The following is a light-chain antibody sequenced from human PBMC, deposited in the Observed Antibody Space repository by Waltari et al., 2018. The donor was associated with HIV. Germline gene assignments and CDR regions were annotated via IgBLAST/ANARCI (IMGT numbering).Light chain of an antibody. J-gene: IGLJ2*01. CDR2: DVT. CDR1: SSDVGGHDY. CDR3: CSYAGGSTL. V-gene: IGLV2-11*01. Sequence: QSALTQPRSVSGSPGQSVTISCTRTSSDVGGHDYVSWFQQHQGKAPKLRVSDVTKRPSCVPNRFSGSKSGSTASLTIAGLQAEDQGDYDCCSYAGGSTLFGGGTKLTVL.